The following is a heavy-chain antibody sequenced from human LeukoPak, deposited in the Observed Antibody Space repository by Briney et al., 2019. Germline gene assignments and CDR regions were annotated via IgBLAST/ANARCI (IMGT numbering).Heavy chain of an antibody. CDR3: AREVTDYYDSSGYSPFDY. CDR1: GFTFSTYA. J-gene: IGHJ4*02. CDR2: ISSSSSYI. V-gene: IGHV3-21*01. Sequence: PGGSLRLSCAASGFTFSTYAMTWVRQAPGKGLEWVSSISSSSSYIYYADSVKGRFTISRDNAKNSLYLQMNSLRAEDTAVYYCAREVTDYYDSSGYSPFDYWGQGTLVTVSS. D-gene: IGHD3-22*01.